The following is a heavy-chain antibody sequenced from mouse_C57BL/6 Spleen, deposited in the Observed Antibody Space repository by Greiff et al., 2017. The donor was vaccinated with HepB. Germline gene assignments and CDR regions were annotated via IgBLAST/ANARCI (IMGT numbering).Heavy chain of an antibody. D-gene: IGHD2-3*01. V-gene: IGHV1-64*01. J-gene: IGHJ2*01. Sequence: VQLQQPGAELVKPGASVKLSCKASGYTFTSYWMHWVKQRPGQGLEWIGMIHPNSGSTNYNEKLKSKATLTVDKSSSTAYMQLSSLTSEDSAVYYCARDGFSYYFDYWGQGTTLTVSS. CDR3: ARDGFSYYFDY. CDR2: IHPNSGST. CDR1: GYTFTSYW.